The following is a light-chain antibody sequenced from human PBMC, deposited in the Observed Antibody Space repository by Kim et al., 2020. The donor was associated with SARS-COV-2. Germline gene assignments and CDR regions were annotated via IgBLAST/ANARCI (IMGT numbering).Light chain of an antibody. CDR2: TKN. CDR1: SLRNYY. J-gene: IGLJ2*01. Sequence: SSELTQDPAVSVALGQTVRITCQGDSLRNYYASWYQQKPGQAPLLVMHTKNIRPSGIPDRFSASSSGNTASLTVTGAQAEDEADYYCNSRDRRGIHVIFGGGTQLTVL. V-gene: IGLV3-19*01. CDR3: NSRDRRGIHVI.